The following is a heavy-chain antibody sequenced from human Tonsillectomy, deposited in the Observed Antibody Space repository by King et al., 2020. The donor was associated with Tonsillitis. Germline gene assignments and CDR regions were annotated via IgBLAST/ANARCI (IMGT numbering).Heavy chain of an antibody. CDR1: GGAFSGYY. J-gene: IGHJ6*03. D-gene: IGHD1-26*01. CDR2: ITDSGTT. CDR3: ARGSGSGNYSYYNMDV. Sequence: VQLQQWGAGRLKPLETLSLTCAVHGGAFSGYYWTWICQPPGKGLEWSGEITDSGTTKYNPSLKSRVTISVVTSKKRFSRTLRSVTAADTAVFYCARGSGSGNYSYYNMDVWGKGTTVTVPS. V-gene: IGHV4-34*01.